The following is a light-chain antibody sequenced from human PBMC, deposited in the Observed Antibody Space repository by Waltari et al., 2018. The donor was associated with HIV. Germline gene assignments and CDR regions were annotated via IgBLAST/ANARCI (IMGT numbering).Light chain of an antibody. CDR3: SAWDNTLNGWV. V-gene: IGLV10-54*04. J-gene: IGLJ3*02. CDR2: RNN. CDR1: SNTVDDQR. Sequence: QAGLTQSPSLSVGLGQTATHTCTGDSNTVDDQRPACPQPHQSHPPKVLSHRNNNRASGVSEKFSAFRSGKTAFLTITGLRPEDEADYFCSAWDNTLNGWVFGGGTQLTVL.